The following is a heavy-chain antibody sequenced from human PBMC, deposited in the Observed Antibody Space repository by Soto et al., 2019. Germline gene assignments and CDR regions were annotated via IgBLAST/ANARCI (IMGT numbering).Heavy chain of an antibody. CDR3: ARRLDGDWNWYFDL. J-gene: IGHJ2*01. CDR1: GGSISSYY. Sequence: QVQLQDSGPGLGKPSETLSLTCTVSGGSISSYYWSWIRQPPGKGREWIGYIYYTGSTNYNPSLKCRATISVDTSKNQFSLELSSVAAADTAVYYCARRLDGDWNWYFDLWGRGTLVTVSS. D-gene: IGHD4-17*01. V-gene: IGHV4-59*08. CDR2: IYYTGST.